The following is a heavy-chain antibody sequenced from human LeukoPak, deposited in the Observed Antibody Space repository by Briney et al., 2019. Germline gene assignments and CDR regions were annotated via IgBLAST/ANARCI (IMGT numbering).Heavy chain of an antibody. Sequence: GGSLRLSCAASGFTFSSYAMHWVRQAPGKGLEWVAVTSYDGSNKYYADSVKGRFTISRDNSKNALYLQMNSLRAEDTAVYYCARDTWVTHYYYGMDVWGQGTTVTVSS. V-gene: IGHV3-30-3*01. J-gene: IGHJ6*02. CDR2: TSYDGSNK. CDR1: GFTFSSYA. CDR3: ARDTWVTHYYYGMDV. D-gene: IGHD4-23*01.